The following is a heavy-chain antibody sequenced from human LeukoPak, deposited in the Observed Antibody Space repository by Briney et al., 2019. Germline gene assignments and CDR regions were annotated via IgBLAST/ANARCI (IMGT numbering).Heavy chain of an antibody. J-gene: IGHJ4*02. CDR1: GFTFGDYA. Sequence: GGSLRLPCTASGFTFGDYAMSWVRQAPGKGLEWVGFIRSKAYGGTSEYAASVKGRFTISRDDSKSIAYLQMNSLKTEDTALYYCTRNYYGDSGGFFDYWGQGTLVTVSS. D-gene: IGHD4-17*01. CDR3: TRNYYGDSGGFFDY. CDR2: IRSKAYGGTS. V-gene: IGHV3-49*04.